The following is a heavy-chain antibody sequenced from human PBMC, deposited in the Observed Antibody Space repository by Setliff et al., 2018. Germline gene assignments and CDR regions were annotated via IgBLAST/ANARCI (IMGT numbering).Heavy chain of an antibody. CDR1: GYSISSGYY. J-gene: IGHJ6*03. CDR2: IYHSGST. CDR3: AREGESGLWSRVLANYYYYYMDV. V-gene: IGHV4-38-2*02. Sequence: PSETLSLTCAVSGYSISSGYYWGWIRQPPGKGLEWIGSIYHSGSTYYNPSLKSRVTISVDTSKNQFSLKLSSVTAADTAVYYCAREGESGLWSRVLANYYYYYMDVWGKGTTVTVSS. D-gene: IGHD3-10*01.